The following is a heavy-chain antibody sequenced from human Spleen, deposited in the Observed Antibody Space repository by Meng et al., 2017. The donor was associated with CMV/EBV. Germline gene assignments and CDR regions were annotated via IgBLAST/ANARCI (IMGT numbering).Heavy chain of an antibody. J-gene: IGHJ3*02. CDR1: GYSFTSYW. Sequence: GESLKISCKGSGYSFTSYWIGWVRQMPGKGLEWMGIIYPGDSDTRYSPSFQGQVTISADKSISTAYLQWSSLKASDTAMYYCARGSRVVVPAAIGAFDIWGQWTMVTVSS. V-gene: IGHV5-51*01. CDR2: IYPGDSDT. D-gene: IGHD2-2*02. CDR3: ARGSRVVVPAAIGAFDI.